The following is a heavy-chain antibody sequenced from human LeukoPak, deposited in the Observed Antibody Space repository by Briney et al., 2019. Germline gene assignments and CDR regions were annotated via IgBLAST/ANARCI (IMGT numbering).Heavy chain of an antibody. CDR1: GFTFDDYA. V-gene: IGHV3-9*01. CDR2: ISWNSGSI. D-gene: IGHD1-14*01. Sequence: GGSLRLSCAASGFTFDDYAMHWVRQAPGKGLEWVSGISWNSGSIGYADSVKGRFTISRDNAKNSLYLQMNSLRAEDTALYYCAKGSTVITGRGYFDYWGQGTLVTVSS. J-gene: IGHJ4*02. CDR3: AKGSTVITGRGYFDY.